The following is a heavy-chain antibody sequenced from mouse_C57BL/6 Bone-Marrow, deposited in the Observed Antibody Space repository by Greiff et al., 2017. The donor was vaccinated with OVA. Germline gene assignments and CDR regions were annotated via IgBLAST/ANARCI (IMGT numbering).Heavy chain of an antibody. V-gene: IGHV5-6*02. CDR3: ARRGYDDY. Sequence: EVKLVESGGDLVKPGGSLKLSCAASGFTFSSYGMSWVRQTPDKRLEWVATISSGGSCTYYPDSVKGRFTISRDNAKNTLYLQMSSLKAEDTAMYYGARRGYDDYWGQGTTLTVSS. CDR1: GFTFSSYG. D-gene: IGHD2-2*01. CDR2: ISSGGSCT. J-gene: IGHJ2*01.